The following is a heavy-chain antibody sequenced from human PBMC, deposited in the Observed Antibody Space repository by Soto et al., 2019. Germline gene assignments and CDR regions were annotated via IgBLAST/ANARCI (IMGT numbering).Heavy chain of an antibody. CDR2: IYFSGST. Sequence: PSETLSLTCTVSGGSISCYYWSWIRLPPRKVLEWIGYIYFSGSTNYFPSFNCRVTISVVTSKNLFSLKLSSVSAADTAVYYCARYYGGYSDYWGQGTLVTVSS. V-gene: IGHV4-59*08. J-gene: IGHJ4*02. CDR1: GGSISCYY. CDR3: ARYYGGYSDY. D-gene: IGHD3-10*01.